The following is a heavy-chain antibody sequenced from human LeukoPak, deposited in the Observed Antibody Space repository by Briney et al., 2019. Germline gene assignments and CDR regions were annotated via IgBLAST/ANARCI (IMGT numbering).Heavy chain of an antibody. Sequence: GGSLRLSCAASGLTFSNSGMTWVRQAPGKGLEWVSHISGSGGLTYYADSVKGRFTISRDNSMNTLYLQMNSQRAEDTAVYYCAKGSGYYPSYFDYWGQGTLVTVSS. V-gene: IGHV3-23*01. J-gene: IGHJ4*02. D-gene: IGHD3-22*01. CDR2: ISGSGGLT. CDR3: AKGSGYYPSYFDY. CDR1: GLTFSNSG.